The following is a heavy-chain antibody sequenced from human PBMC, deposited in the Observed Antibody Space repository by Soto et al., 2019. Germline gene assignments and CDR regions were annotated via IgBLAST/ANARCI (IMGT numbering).Heavy chain of an antibody. D-gene: IGHD2-2*01. J-gene: IGHJ4*02. V-gene: IGHV3-7*03. Sequence: PGGSLRLSCVVSGFTFTNYWMSWVRQALGKGLEWVANIKQDGSQIYYVDSVKGRFTISIDRSKNQSSLKLSSVTAADTAVYYCARVPAYWGQGFLVPVSS. CDR2: IKQDGSQI. CDR3: ARVPAY. CDR1: GFTFTNYW.